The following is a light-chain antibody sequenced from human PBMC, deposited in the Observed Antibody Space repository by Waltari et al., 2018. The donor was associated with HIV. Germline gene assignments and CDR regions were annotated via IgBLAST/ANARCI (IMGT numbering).Light chain of an antibody. J-gene: IGLJ3*02. Sequence: QSVLTQPPSASGTPGQRVTISCSGNSSTIGSNSVKWYQLHPGTAPKLLIYSNNQRPSAIPDRFSGSKSGTSASLAISGLQSEDEADYYCAAWDDNLNGPVFGGGTKLTVL. CDR3: AAWDDNLNGPV. CDR1: SSTIGSNS. V-gene: IGLV1-44*01. CDR2: SNN.